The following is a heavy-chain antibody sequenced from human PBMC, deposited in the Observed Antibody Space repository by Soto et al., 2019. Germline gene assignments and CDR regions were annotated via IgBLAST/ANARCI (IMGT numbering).Heavy chain of an antibody. D-gene: IGHD2-21*01. CDR2: INHSGNT. J-gene: IGHJ5*01. V-gene: IGHV4-34*01. CDR1: GASLSDNY. Sequence: ASATLSLTYSVYGASLSDNYCNWLRQPPGKGLEWIGEINHSGNTNYNPSLRSRVTISIDTSKNQLSLNLRSVSAADTAVYYCARGRGEFDCWGQGTPVTVSA. CDR3: ARGRGEFDC.